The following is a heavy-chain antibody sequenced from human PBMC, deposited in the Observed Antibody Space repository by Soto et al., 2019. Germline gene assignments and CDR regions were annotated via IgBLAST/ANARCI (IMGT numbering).Heavy chain of an antibody. V-gene: IGHV3-30*18. CDR3: AKGPNGDYSFFDP. J-gene: IGHJ5*02. CDR1: GFTLTSCA. Sequence: GGSLRLSCAVAGFTLTSCAIHWVRQAPGKGLEWVGSISYDAGNRHYGDSVKGRFTISRDTSKNTLYLQMNSLRAEDTGVYYCAKGPNGDYSFFDPWGQGTLVTVSS. D-gene: IGHD4-17*01. CDR2: ISYDAGNR.